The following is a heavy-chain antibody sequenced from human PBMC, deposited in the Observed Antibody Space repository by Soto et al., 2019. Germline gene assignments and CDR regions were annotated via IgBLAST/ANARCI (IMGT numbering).Heavy chain of an antibody. V-gene: IGHV1-18*01. D-gene: IGHD2-2*01. CDR1: GYTFTSYG. J-gene: IGHJ6*02. CDR2: ISAYNGNT. Sequence: GASVKVSCKASGYTFTSYGISWVRQAPGQGLEWMGWISAYNGNTNYAQKLQGRVTMTTDTSTSTAYMELRSLRSDDTAVYYCARDCSSTSCYSPYYYYGMDVWGQGTTVTVSS. CDR3: ARDCSSTSCYSPYYYYGMDV.